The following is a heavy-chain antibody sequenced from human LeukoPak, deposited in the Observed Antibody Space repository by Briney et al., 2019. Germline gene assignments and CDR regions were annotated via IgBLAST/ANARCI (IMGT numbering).Heavy chain of an antibody. V-gene: IGHV4-59*12. CDR3: ARGGYSYGSLDY. Sequence: PSETLSLTCTVSGGSISSYYWSWIRQPPGKGLEWIGYIYYSGSTNYNPSLKSRVTISVDTSKNQFSLKLSSVTAADTAVYYCARGGYSYGSLDYWGQGTLVTVSS. CDR1: GGSISSYY. J-gene: IGHJ4*02. D-gene: IGHD5-18*01. CDR2: IYYSGST.